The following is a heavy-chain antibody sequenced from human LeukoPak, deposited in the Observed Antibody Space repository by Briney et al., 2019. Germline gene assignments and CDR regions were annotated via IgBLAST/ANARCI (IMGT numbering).Heavy chain of an antibody. V-gene: IGHV4-38-2*02. CDR2: IYHSGST. J-gene: IGHJ4*02. CDR3: AKRYCSSTTCYDDRGAFDY. CDR1: GYSISSGNY. Sequence: SETLSLTCTVSGYSISSGNYWDWIRQPPGKGLEWIGGIYHSGSTYYNPSLKSRVTISVDTSKNQFSLKLSSVTAADTAVYYCAKRYCSSTTCYDDRGAFDYWGQGTLVTVSS. D-gene: IGHD2-2*01.